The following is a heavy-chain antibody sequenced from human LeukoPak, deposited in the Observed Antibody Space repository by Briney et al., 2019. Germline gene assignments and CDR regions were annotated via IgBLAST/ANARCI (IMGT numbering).Heavy chain of an antibody. J-gene: IGHJ6*02. V-gene: IGHV4-61*02. CDR1: GGSISSGSYY. CDR2: IYTSGST. CDR3: ARGEGYSNYPYYYYGMDV. Sequence: SQTLSLTCTVSGGSISSGSYYWSWIRQPAGKGLEWIGRIYTSGSTNYNPSLKSRVTISVDTSTHQFSLKLSSGTAADTAVYYCARGEGYSNYPYYYYGMDVWGQGTTVTVSS. D-gene: IGHD4-11*01.